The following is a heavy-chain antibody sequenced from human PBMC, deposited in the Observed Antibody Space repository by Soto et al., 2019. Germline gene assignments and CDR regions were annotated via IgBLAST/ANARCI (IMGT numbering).Heavy chain of an antibody. Sequence: QLQLQESGSGLVKPSQTLSLTCAVSGGSISSGGYSWSWIRQPPGKGLEWIGYIYHSGSTYYNPSLKSRVTISVDRSKNQFSLKLSSVTAADTAVYYCARGVVVPAATGYFDYWGQGTLVTVSS. CDR3: ARGVVVPAATGYFDY. CDR1: GGSISSGGYS. V-gene: IGHV4-30-2*01. D-gene: IGHD2-2*01. J-gene: IGHJ4*02. CDR2: IYHSGST.